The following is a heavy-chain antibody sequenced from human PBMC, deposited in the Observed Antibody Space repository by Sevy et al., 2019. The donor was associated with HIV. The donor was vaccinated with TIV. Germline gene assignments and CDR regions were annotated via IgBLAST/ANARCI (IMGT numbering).Heavy chain of an antibody. D-gene: IGHD1-1*01. CDR3: ARGGGTKKNSSSYSGMDV. V-gene: IGHV3-30-3*01. Sequence: GGSLRLSCAASGFTFSSYAMHWVRQAPGKGLEWVAVISNDGSNKYYADSVKGRFTISRDNSKNTLYLQMNSLRAEATAVYYCARGGGTKKNSSSYSGMDVWGQGTTVTVSS. J-gene: IGHJ6*02. CDR2: ISNDGSNK. CDR1: GFTFSSYA.